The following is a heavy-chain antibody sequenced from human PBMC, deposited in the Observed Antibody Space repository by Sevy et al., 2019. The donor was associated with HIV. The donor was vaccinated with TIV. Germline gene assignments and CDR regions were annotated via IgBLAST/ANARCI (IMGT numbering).Heavy chain of an antibody. V-gene: IGHV1-18*01. CDR1: GYTFTSYG. CDR2: ISAYNGNT. D-gene: IGHD1-26*01. CDR3: ARARSDSGSYYGFKYYYYMDV. Sequence: ASVKVSCKASGYTFTSYGISWVRQAPGQGLEWMGWISAYNGNTNYAQRLQGRVTMTTDTSTSTAYMELRSLRSDDTAVYYCARARSDSGSYYGFKYYYYMDVWGKGTTVTVSS. J-gene: IGHJ6*03.